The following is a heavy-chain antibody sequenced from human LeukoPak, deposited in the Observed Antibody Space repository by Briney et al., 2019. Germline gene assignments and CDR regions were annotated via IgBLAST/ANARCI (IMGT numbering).Heavy chain of an antibody. V-gene: IGHV3-30*02. CDR1: GFTFSSYG. J-gene: IGHJ6*03. CDR3: AKEPRAYCGGDCYGYYYYMDV. D-gene: IGHD2-21*01. Sequence: GGSLRLSCAASGFTFSSYGMHWVRQAPGKGLEWVAFIRYDGSNKYYADSVKGRFTISRDNSKNTLYLQMNSLRAEDTAVYYCAKEPRAYCGGDCYGYYYYMDVWGKGTTVTVSS. CDR2: IRYDGSNK.